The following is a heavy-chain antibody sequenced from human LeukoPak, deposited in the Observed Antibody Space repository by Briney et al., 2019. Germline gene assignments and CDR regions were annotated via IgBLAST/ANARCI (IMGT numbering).Heavy chain of an antibody. V-gene: IGHV4-59*01. CDR3: ARGVPEYYDFWSGYFYYFDY. CDR1: GGSISSYY. J-gene: IGHJ4*02. CDR2: IYYSGST. D-gene: IGHD3-3*01. Sequence: SETLSLTCTVAGGSISSYYWSWIRQPPGKGLEWIGYIYYSGSTNYNPSLKSRVTISVDTSKNQFSLKLTSVTAADTAVYYCARGVPEYYDFWSGYFYYFDYWGQGTLVTVSS.